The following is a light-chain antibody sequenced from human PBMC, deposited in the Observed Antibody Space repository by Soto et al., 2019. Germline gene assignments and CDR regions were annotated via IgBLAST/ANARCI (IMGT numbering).Light chain of an antibody. Sequence: EIVLTQSPGTLSLSPGERATLSCGASQSIISGHLAWYQQRPGQAPRLLMYGVSRRASGIPDRFRGSGSGTDFTLTITRLEPEDFAVYSCQYDDSPPTFGQGTRLEIK. CDR3: QYDDSPPT. V-gene: IGKV3-20*01. J-gene: IGKJ5*01. CDR2: GVS. CDR1: QSIISGH.